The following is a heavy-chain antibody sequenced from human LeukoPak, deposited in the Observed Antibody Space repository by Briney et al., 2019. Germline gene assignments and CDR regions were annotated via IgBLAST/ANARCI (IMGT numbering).Heavy chain of an antibody. CDR3: SRALAY. CDR1: GFTFTNYW. Sequence: GGSLRLSCAASGFTFTNYWMHWVRQVPGKGLVCVSHINSDGSITSYADSVKGRFTISRDNAKNTLYLQMNSLRADDTAVYYCSRALAYWGQGTLVTVSS. D-gene: IGHD3-16*01. V-gene: IGHV3-74*01. J-gene: IGHJ4*02. CDR2: INSDGSIT.